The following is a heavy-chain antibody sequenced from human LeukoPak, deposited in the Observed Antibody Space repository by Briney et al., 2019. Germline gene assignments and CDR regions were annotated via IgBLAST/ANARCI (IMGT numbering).Heavy chain of an antibody. CDR3: ARLADYDRSGYFDY. Sequence: KAGGSLRLSCAASGFTFSSYSMNWVRQAPGKGLEWVSSISSSSSYIYYADSVKGRFTISRDNAKNSLYLQMNSLRGEDTAVYYCARLADYDRSGYFDYWGQGTLVTVSS. CDR2: ISSSSSYI. V-gene: IGHV3-21*01. CDR1: GFTFSSYS. D-gene: IGHD3-22*01. J-gene: IGHJ4*02.